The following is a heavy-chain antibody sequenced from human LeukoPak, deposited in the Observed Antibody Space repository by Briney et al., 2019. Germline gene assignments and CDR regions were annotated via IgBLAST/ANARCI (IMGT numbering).Heavy chain of an antibody. D-gene: IGHD5-18*01. CDR2: IGGSGDSI. V-gene: IGHV3-23*01. CDR1: GFTFSNYA. CDR3: ASNRAVDTAMVNRFTQPHYYYYMDV. J-gene: IGHJ6*03. Sequence: PGGSLRLSCAASGFTFSNYAMTWVRQAPGKGLQWVSIIGGSGDSIYYADSVKGRFTISRDNAQNSLYLQMNSLRAEDTAVYYCASNRAVDTAMVNRFTQPHYYYYMDVWGKGTTVTVSS.